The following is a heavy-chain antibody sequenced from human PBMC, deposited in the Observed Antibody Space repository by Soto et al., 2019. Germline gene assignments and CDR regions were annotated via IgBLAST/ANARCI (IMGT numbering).Heavy chain of an antibody. CDR3: AREIGYDSSGSVPGGAYGMDV. D-gene: IGHD3-22*01. J-gene: IGHJ6*02. CDR1: GFTFSSYD. CDR2: IGTAGDT. Sequence: GGSLRLSCAASGFTFSSYDMHWVRQATGKGLEWVSAIGTAGDTYYPGSVKGRFTISRENAKNSLYLQMNSLRAEDTAVYYCAREIGYDSSGSVPGGAYGMDVWGQGTTVTVSS. V-gene: IGHV3-13*01.